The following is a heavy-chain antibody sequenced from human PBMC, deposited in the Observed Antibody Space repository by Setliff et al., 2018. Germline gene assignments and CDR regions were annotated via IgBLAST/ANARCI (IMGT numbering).Heavy chain of an antibody. D-gene: IGHD6-13*01. CDR1: GYTFTSYD. CDR2: MNPNSGNT. V-gene: IGHV1-8*01. J-gene: IGHJ4*02. CDR3: AMKGGDFPSSWYTFDY. Sequence: ASVKVSCKASGYTFTSYDINWVRQATGQGLEWMGWMNPNSGNTGCAQKFQGRVTMTRNTSISTAYMELSSLRSEDTAVYYCAMKGGDFPSSWYTFDYWGQGTLVTVSS.